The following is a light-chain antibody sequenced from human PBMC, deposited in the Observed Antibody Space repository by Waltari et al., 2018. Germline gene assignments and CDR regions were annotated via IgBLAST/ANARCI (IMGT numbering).Light chain of an antibody. CDR3: CSYAGTNNCYV. CDR1: SSDIGDYDY. Sequence: QSALTQPPSASGSPGESVTISCPGTSSDIGDYDYVSWYQQHPGKAPKLMIYEVIKRPSGVPVRFAGSKSGNTASLTVSGLQAEDEADYYCCSYAGTNNCYVFGTGTKVTVL. J-gene: IGLJ1*01. V-gene: IGLV2-8*01. CDR2: EVI.